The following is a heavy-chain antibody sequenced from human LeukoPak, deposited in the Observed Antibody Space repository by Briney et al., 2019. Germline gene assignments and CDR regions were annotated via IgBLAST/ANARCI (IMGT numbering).Heavy chain of an antibody. J-gene: IGHJ6*03. CDR2: IYYSGST. CDR1: GGSISSYY. Sequence: PSETLSLTCTVSGGSISSYYWSWIRQPPGKGLEWIGYIYYSGSTNYNPSLKSRVTISVDTSKNQFSLKLSSVTAEDTAVYYCARDAPASSGWYEGYYYYMDVWGKGTTVTISS. V-gene: IGHV4-59*01. CDR3: ARDAPASSGWYEGYYYYMDV. D-gene: IGHD6-19*01.